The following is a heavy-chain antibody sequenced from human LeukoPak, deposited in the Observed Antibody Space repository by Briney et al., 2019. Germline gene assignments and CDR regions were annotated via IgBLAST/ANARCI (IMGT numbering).Heavy chain of an antibody. CDR1: GFTFSSYW. Sequence: GGSLRLSCAASGFTFSSYWMNWARQAPGKGLVWVSCIKSYADGSGTTYADSVKGRFTISRDDARNTVYLQINSLRAEDTAVYYCARDSTYTMDLWGRGTTVTVSS. CDR3: ARDSTYTMDL. V-gene: IGHV3-74*03. CDR2: IKSYADGSGT. D-gene: IGHD2/OR15-2a*01. J-gene: IGHJ6*02.